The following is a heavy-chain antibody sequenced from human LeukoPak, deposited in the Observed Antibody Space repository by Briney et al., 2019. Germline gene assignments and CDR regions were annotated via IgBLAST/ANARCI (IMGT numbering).Heavy chain of an antibody. D-gene: IGHD3-9*01. CDR1: GFTFTYAW. Sequence: PLRSLRLSCAATGFTFTYAWRRWVRERAGNWLDGVGCIKSKTDDGTTNYAAPVQGRFTISRDDSKNTLYLQMDSLKTEDTAVYYCTTDSIYYFDSWGQGTLVTVSS. CDR3: TTDSIYYFDS. J-gene: IGHJ4*02. V-gene: IGHV3-15*01. CDR2: IKSKTDDGTT.